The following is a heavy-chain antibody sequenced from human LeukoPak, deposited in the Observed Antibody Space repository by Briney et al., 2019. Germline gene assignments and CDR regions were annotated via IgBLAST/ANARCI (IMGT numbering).Heavy chain of an antibody. CDR2: IYTSGST. D-gene: IGHD3-9*01. J-gene: IGHJ6*02. Sequence: SVTLSLTCTVSGGSISSYYWSWIRQPAGKGLEWIGRIYTSGSTNYNPSLKSRVTMSVDTSKNQFSLKLSSVTAADTAVYYCARGRHDIFSTAMDVWGQGTTVTVSS. CDR1: GGSISSYY. CDR3: ARGRHDIFSTAMDV. V-gene: IGHV4-4*07.